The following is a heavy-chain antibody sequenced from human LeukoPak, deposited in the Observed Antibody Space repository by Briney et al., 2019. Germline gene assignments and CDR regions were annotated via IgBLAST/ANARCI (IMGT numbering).Heavy chain of an antibody. V-gene: IGHV5-51*01. Sequence: LGESLKISCKGSGYSFTSYWIGWVRQMPGKGLEWMGIIYPGDSDTRYSPSFQGQVTISADKSISTAYLQWSSLKASDTAMYYCARHPYYYGSGSYYTHYYYYMDVWGKGTTVTVSS. CDR2: IYPGDSDT. D-gene: IGHD3-10*01. J-gene: IGHJ6*03. CDR3: ARHPYYYGSGSYYTHYYYYMDV. CDR1: GYSFTSYW.